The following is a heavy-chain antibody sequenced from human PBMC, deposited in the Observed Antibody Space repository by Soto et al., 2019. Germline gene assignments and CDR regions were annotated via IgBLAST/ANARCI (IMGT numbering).Heavy chain of an antibody. Sequence: QVQLVQSGAEVKKPGASVKVSCKASGYTFTSYGISWVRQAPGQGLEWMGWISAYNGNTNYAQKLQGRVTMTTDTSTSKAYMELRSLRSDDTAVYYCARDGLYSNYDYYYYGMDVWGQGTTVTVSS. CDR2: ISAYNGNT. V-gene: IGHV1-18*01. J-gene: IGHJ6*02. D-gene: IGHD4-4*01. CDR3: ARDGLYSNYDYYYYGMDV. CDR1: GYTFTSYG.